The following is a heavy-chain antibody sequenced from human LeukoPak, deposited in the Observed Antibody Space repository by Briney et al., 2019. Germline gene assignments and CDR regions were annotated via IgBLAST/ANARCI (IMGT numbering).Heavy chain of an antibody. CDR2: IRYDRSNK. D-gene: IGHD4-17*01. V-gene: IGHV3-30*02. CDR1: GFTFSIYV. Sequence: QPGGSLRLSCAASGFTFSIYVMHGVRQAPGKGLEGVAFIRYDRSNKYYADSVKGRFTISRDNSKNTLYLQMNSLRAEDTAVYYCARDIPATVTKCFDYWGQGTMVTVSS. CDR3: ARDIPATVTKCFDY. J-gene: IGHJ4*02.